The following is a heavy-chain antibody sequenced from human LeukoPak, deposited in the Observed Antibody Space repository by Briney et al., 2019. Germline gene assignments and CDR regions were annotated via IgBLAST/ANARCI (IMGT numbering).Heavy chain of an antibody. CDR2: INHSGST. V-gene: IGHV4-34*01. J-gene: IGHJ4*02. Sequence: GSLRLSCAASGFTFSSYWMSWVRQAPGKGLEWIGEINHSGSTNYNPSLKSRVTISVDTSKNQFSLKLSSVTAADTAVYYCARHDPYGSESYLRKHPPLKKNYFDYWGQGTLVTVSS. CDR1: GFTFSSYW. CDR3: ARHDPYGSESYLRKHPPLKKNYFDY. D-gene: IGHD3-10*01.